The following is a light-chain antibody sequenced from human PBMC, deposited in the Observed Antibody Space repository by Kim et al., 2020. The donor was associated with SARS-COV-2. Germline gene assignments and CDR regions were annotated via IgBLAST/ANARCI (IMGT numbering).Light chain of an antibody. V-gene: IGLV3-1*01. Sequence: VSVHHGKTVRLTCSGDKVGDKSSFWEQQPPGQAPVLVIYQDTKRPSGIPERFSGSNSGNTATLTISGTQAVDEADYYCQAWDKTWVFGGGTQLTVL. CDR3: QAWDKTWV. CDR1: KVGDKS. J-gene: IGLJ3*02. CDR2: QDT.